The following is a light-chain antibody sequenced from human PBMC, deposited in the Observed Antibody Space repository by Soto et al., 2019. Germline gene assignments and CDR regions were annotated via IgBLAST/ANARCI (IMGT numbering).Light chain of an antibody. CDR1: VSEVAGYTY. Sequence: QSALTQPASVSGSPGQTITISCTGAVSEVAGYTYVSWYQQHPGKGPKVIIYDVSNRPLGVSNRFSGSKSGTTASLTISGLQADDEADYYCSSFTRIVGLFGGVTKLTVL. V-gene: IGLV2-14*03. CDR2: DVS. J-gene: IGLJ2*01. CDR3: SSFTRIVGL.